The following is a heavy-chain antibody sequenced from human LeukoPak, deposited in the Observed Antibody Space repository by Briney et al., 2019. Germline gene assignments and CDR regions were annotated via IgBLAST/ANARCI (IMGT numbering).Heavy chain of an antibody. CDR2: IIGNSVST. CDR1: GFTFSNSA. D-gene: IGHD5-24*01. J-gene: IGHJ4*02. Sequence: XGSLRLSCAASGFTFSNSAMSWVRQAPGKGLEWVSNIIGNSVSTYYADFVKGRFTISRNNSNNTLFLQMNSLSADDTAIYFCAKGRRDGYNYPFFDSWGQGAWVIVSS. CDR3: AKGRRDGYNYPFFDS. V-gene: IGHV3-23*01.